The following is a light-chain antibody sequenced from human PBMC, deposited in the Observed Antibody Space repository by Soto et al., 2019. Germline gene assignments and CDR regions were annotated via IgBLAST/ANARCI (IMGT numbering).Light chain of an antibody. J-gene: IGKJ4*01. CDR2: DAY. CDR1: QSFRGL. Sequence: EIVLTQSPVTLSLSPGERATLSCRASQSFRGLLAWYQQKPGQAPRLLIYDAYNRATGIPPRFSGSGSGTDFTLTISSLEPEDSAVYYCQQRYNWLTFGGGTKVDIK. CDR3: QQRYNWLT. V-gene: IGKV3-11*01.